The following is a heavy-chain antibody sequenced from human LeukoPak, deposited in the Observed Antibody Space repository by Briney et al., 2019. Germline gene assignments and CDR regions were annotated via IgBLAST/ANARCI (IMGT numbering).Heavy chain of an antibody. Sequence: ASVKVSCKASGYTFTGYYMHWVRQAPGQGLEWMGWINPSGGSTSYAQKFQGRVTMTRDTSTSTVYMELSSLRSEDTAVYYCARQGYCSSTSCWTASGDYWGQGTLVTVSS. CDR2: INPSGGST. CDR3: ARQGYCSSTSCWTASGDY. D-gene: IGHD2-2*01. CDR1: GYTFTGYY. J-gene: IGHJ4*02. V-gene: IGHV1-46*01.